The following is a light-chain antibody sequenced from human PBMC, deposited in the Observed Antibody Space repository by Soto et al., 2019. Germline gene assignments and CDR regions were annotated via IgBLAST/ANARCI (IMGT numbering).Light chain of an antibody. CDR1: SSDIGAYNY. CDR3: SSFTSSNIWV. V-gene: IGLV2-14*01. J-gene: IGLJ3*02. CDR2: EVS. Sequence: QSALTQPASVSGSPGQSITISCTGTSSDIGAYNYVSWYQQHPGKAPKLMIFEVSNRPSGVSNRFSGSKSGNTASLTISGLQAEDEADYYCSSFTSSNIWVFGGGTKVTVL.